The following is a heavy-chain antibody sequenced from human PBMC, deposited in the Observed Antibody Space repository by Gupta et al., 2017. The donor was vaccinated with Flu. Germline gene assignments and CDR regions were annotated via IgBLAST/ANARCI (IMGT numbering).Heavy chain of an antibody. D-gene: IGHD6-25*01. J-gene: IGHJ4*02. Sequence: SSGFWWGWIRQPPGKGLGWIGSMSHSGSTYYNPSLKSQVSISADTSKNQFSLRLRTVTAADTAGYYCAIDTGGCPADYWGQGTLVTVSS. V-gene: IGHV4-39*02. CDR2: MSHSGST. CDR1: SSGFW. CDR3: AIDTGGCPADY.